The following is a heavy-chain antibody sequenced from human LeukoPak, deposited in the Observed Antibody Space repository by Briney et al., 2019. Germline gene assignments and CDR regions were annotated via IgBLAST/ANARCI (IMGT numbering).Heavy chain of an antibody. J-gene: IGHJ4*02. D-gene: IGHD3-22*01. CDR2: ISYDGSNQ. CDR3: AKGAYYYDRRAFDY. V-gene: IGHV3-30*18. CDR1: GFTFSSYG. Sequence: GSLRLSCAASGFTFSSYGMHWVRQPPGKGLEWVAVISYDGSNQYYVDSVKGRFTISRDNSKNMLYLQMNSLRVEDTAVYYCAKGAYYYDRRAFDYWGQGTLVTVSS.